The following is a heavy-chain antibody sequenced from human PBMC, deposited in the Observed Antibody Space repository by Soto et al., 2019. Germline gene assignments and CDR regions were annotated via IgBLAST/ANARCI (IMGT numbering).Heavy chain of an antibody. V-gene: IGHV3-30*18. CDR3: AKDRKVFGTAQGY. D-gene: IGHD1-20*01. Sequence: QVQLVESGGGVVQPGRSLRLSCAASGFTFSSYGMHWVRQAPGKGLEWVAVISYDGSNKYYADSVKGRFTISRDNSKNTLYLQMNSLRAEDPAVYYCAKDRKVFGTAQGYWGQGTLVNVSS. CDR1: GFTFSSYG. CDR2: ISYDGSNK. J-gene: IGHJ4*02.